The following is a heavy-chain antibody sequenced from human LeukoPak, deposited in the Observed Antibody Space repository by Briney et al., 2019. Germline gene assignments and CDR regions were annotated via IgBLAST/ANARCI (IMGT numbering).Heavy chain of an antibody. J-gene: IGHJ3*02. V-gene: IGHV3-7*01. D-gene: IGHD1-26*01. CDR1: GFTFRCYS. Sequence: GGALRLSCSASGFTFRCYSMNWVRQAPGKGLEGVANIKQDGRGKYSVASVKGRFTISRDNAKNSLYLQMNSLRAEDTALYYCAINGGTYRPHAFDIWGHGTMAIVSS. CDR3: AINGGTYRPHAFDI. CDR2: IKQDGRGK.